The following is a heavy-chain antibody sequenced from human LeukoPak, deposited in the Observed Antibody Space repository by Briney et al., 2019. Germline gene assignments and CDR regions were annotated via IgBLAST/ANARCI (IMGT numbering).Heavy chain of an antibody. J-gene: IGHJ4*02. Sequence: PGGSLRLSCAASGFTFSSYNMNWVRQAPGKGLEWVSYITSSSSTIYYADSVKGRFTISRDNAKNSLYLQMNSLRAEDTAVYYCARDSSIAARNFDYWGQGTLVTVSS. D-gene: IGHD6-6*01. V-gene: IGHV3-48*01. CDR1: GFTFSSYN. CDR2: ITSSSSTI. CDR3: ARDSSIAARNFDY.